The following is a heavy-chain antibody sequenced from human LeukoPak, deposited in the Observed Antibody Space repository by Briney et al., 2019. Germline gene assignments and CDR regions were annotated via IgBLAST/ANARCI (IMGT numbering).Heavy chain of an antibody. J-gene: IGHJ3*02. CDR1: GGSFSGYY. Sequence: SETLSLTCAVYGGSFSGYYWSWIRQPPVKGLEWIGEINHSGSTNYNPSLKSRVTISVDTSKNQFSLKLSSVTAADTAVYYCARVHDYGQSAFDIWGQGTMVTVSS. V-gene: IGHV4-34*01. CDR3: ARVHDYGQSAFDI. CDR2: INHSGST. D-gene: IGHD4/OR15-4a*01.